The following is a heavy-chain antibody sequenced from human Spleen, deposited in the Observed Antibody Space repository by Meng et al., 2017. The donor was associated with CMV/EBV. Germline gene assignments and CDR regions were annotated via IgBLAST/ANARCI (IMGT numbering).Heavy chain of an antibody. CDR3: ARDGIAAAGTGAFDV. CDR1: EFTVSSTY. CDR2: IYSGDNT. D-gene: IGHD6-13*01. Sequence: SEFTVSSTYMSWVRQARGKELEWVSIIYSGDNTYYTNYVKGRFTISRDKSNNTLYLQMNSLRAEDTAVYYCARDGIAAAGTGAFDVWGQGTMVTVSS. J-gene: IGHJ3*01. V-gene: IGHV3-53*01.